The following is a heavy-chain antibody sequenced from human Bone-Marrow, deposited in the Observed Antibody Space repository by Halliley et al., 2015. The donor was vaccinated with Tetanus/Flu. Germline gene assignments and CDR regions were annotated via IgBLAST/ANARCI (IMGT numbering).Heavy chain of an antibody. CDR3: ARAYHYDTSGYYYDS. CDR2: ISRNGDRT. Sequence: SLRLSCAASGFTISNYGMHWVRQAPGKGLEYVSAISRNGDRTYYGDSVEGRFTISRDNSKNTVYLPMGSLRPEDMAVYYCARAYHYDTSGYYYDSWGQGTLVTVSS. D-gene: IGHD3-22*01. J-gene: IGHJ5*01. CDR1: GFTISNYG. V-gene: IGHV3-64*02.